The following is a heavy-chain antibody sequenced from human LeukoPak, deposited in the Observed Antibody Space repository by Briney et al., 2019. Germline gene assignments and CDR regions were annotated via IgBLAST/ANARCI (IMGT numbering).Heavy chain of an antibody. CDR3: AIHSGYDGGVDY. J-gene: IGHJ4*02. CDR1: GYTFTSYD. D-gene: IGHD5-12*01. Sequence: ASVKVSCKGSGYTFTSYDINWVRQATGQGLEWMGWMNPNSGNTGYAQKFQGRVTMTRNTSISTAYMELSSLRSEDTAVYYCAIHSGYDGGVDYWGQGTLVTVSS. CDR2: MNPNSGNT. V-gene: IGHV1-8*01.